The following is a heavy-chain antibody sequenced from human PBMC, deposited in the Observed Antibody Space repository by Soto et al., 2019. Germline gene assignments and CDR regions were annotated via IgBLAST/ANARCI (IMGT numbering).Heavy chain of an antibody. Sequence: QLQLQESGPGLVKPSETLSLTCTVSGGSISSSSYYWGWIRQPPGKGLEWIGSIYYSGSTYYNPSLKSRVTISVDTSKNQFSLKLSSVTAADTAVYYCARQIGGPGGNWFDPWGQGTLVTVSS. CDR1: GGSISSSSYY. CDR2: IYYSGST. V-gene: IGHV4-39*01. D-gene: IGHD1-26*01. J-gene: IGHJ5*02. CDR3: ARQIGGPGGNWFDP.